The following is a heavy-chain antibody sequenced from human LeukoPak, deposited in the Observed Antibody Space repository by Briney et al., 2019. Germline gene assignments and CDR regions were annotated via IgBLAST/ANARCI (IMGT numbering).Heavy chain of an antibody. V-gene: IGHV1-2*02. J-gene: IGHJ6*02. CDR3: ARGSIKTTVAPQGLGV. CDR1: GYPFTDYY. Sequence: ASVKVSCKPSGYPFTDYYIHWVRQAPGPGLEWMGWINPDSGDTNYAQTFQGRVTLTRDTSISTAYMELSSLRSDDTAIYYCARGSIKTTVAPQGLGVWGQGTTVTFSS. D-gene: IGHD1-1*01. CDR2: INPDSGDT.